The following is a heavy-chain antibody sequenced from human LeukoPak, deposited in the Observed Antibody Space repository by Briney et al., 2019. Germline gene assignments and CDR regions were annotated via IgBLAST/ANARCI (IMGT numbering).Heavy chain of an antibody. D-gene: IGHD4-17*01. CDR3: ARDYGDYGYFQH. Sequence: NPGGSLRLSCAASGFTFSSYSMNWVRQAPGKGLEWVSSISSSSSYIYYADSAKGRFTISRDNAKNSLYLQMNSLRAEDTAVYYCARDYGDYGYFQHWGQGTLVTVSS. V-gene: IGHV3-21*01. CDR2: ISSSSSYI. J-gene: IGHJ1*01. CDR1: GFTFSSYS.